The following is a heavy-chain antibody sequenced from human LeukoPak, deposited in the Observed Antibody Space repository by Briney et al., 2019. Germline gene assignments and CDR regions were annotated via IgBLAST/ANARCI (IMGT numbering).Heavy chain of an antibody. J-gene: IGHJ5*02. Sequence: PSETLSLTCTVSGGSISSYYWSWIRQPPGKGLEWIGYIYYSGSTNYNPSLKSRVTISVDTSKNQFSLKLSSVTAADTAVYYCARHGSSSWYGTSVENWFDPWGQGTLVTVSS. V-gene: IGHV4-59*08. CDR3: ARHGSSSWYGTSVENWFDP. CDR1: GGSISSYY. CDR2: IYYSGST. D-gene: IGHD6-13*01.